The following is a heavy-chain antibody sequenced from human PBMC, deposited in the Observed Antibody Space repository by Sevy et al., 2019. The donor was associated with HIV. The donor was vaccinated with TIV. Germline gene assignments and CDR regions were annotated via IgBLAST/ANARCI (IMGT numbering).Heavy chain of an antibody. J-gene: IGHJ3*01. CDR3: ARVFDSEGAFDL. CDR1: GGSIRRYY. V-gene: IGHV4-59*13. D-gene: IGHD2-21*01. CDR2: IYNSGNT. Sequence: SETLSPTCTVSGGSIRRYYWSWIRQPPGKGLEWIGYIYNSGNTNYNPSLKSRVTISVDTSKNQFSLRLSSVTAADTAVYYCARVFDSEGAFDLWGQGTMVTVSS.